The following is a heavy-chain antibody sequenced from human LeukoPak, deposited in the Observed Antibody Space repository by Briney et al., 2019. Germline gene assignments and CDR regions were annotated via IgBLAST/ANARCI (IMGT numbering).Heavy chain of an antibody. V-gene: IGHV3-11*01. D-gene: IGHD3-10*01. J-gene: IGHJ4*02. CDR2: ISSSGSTI. CDR3: AREKNVLLWFGEYRGHY. CDR1: GFTFSDYY. Sequence: PGGSLRLSCAASGFTFSDYYMSWVRQAPGKGLEWVAYISSSGSTIYYADSVKGRFTISRDNAKNSLYLQMPSLRAEDTAVYYCAREKNVLLWFGEYRGHYWGQGTLVTVSS.